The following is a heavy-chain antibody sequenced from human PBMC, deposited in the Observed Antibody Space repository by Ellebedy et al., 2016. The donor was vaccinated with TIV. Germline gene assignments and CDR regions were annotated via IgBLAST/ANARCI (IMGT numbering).Heavy chain of an antibody. CDR1: GGTFSSYA. D-gene: IGHD5-18*01. CDR3: ARVGRNSYGSY. Sequence: ASVKVSCKASGGTFSSYAISWVRQAPGQGLEWMGGIIPIFGTANYAQKFQGRVTMTTDTSTSTAYMELRSLRSDDTAVYYCARVGRNSYGSYWGQGTLVTVSS. V-gene: IGHV1-69*05. J-gene: IGHJ4*02. CDR2: IIPIFGTA.